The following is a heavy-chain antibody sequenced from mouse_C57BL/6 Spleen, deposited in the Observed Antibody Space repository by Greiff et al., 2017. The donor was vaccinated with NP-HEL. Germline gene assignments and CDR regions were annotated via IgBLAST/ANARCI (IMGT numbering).Heavy chain of an antibody. CDR1: GYAFSSYW. CDR3: ARKVLPHYAMDY. J-gene: IGHJ4*01. Sequence: QVHVKQSGAELVKPGASVKISCKASGYAFSSYWMNWVKQRPGKGLEWIGQIYPGDGDTNYNGKFKGKATLTADKSSSTAYMQLSSLTSEDSAVYFCARKVLPHYAMDYWGQGTSVTVSS. D-gene: IGHD1-1*01. V-gene: IGHV1-80*01. CDR2: IYPGDGDT.